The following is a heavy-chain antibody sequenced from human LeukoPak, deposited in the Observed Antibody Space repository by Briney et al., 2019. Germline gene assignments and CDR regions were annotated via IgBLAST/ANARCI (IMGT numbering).Heavy chain of an antibody. D-gene: IGHD6-13*01. Sequence: SETLSLTCTVSGGSISSTSYYWGWIRQPPGEGLEWIGSIYYSWDTYYNPSLKSRITISVDTSKNQFSLKLSSVTAADTAVYYCARGGGSSSWYVFFDYWGQGTLVTVSS. V-gene: IGHV4-39*07. CDR2: IYYSWDT. J-gene: IGHJ4*02. CDR1: GGSISSTSYY. CDR3: ARGGGSSSWYVFFDY.